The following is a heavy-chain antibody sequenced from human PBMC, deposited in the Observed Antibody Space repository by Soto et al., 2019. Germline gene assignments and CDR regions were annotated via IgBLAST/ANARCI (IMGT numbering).Heavy chain of an antibody. V-gene: IGHV4-34*01. J-gene: IGHJ6*02. D-gene: IGHD3-10*01. CDR1: GGSFSGYY. CDR2: INHSAST. Sequence: SETLSLTCAVYGGSFSGYYWSWIRQPPGKGLEWIGEINHSASTNYNPSLKSRVTISVDTSKNQFSLKLSYVTAADTAVYYCARGKYITMVRGGHYYYYDMDVWGQGTTVTVSS. CDR3: ARGKYITMVRGGHYYYYDMDV.